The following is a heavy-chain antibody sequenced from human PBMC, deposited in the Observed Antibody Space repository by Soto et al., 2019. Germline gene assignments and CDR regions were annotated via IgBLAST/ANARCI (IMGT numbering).Heavy chain of an antibody. J-gene: IGHJ4*02. CDR3: AREVRGGFTGIFDQ. CDR1: VASISDYFY. CDR2: IYTDGTT. V-gene: IGHV4-4*07. D-gene: IGHD2-15*01. Sequence: LXLTCTVSVASISDYFYWSWIRQPAGKGLEWIGRIYTDGTTKYNPSLKSRVTLSLDKSKNQFSLRLSSVTAADTDVYYFAREVRGGFTGIFDQWGRGSRVTVYS.